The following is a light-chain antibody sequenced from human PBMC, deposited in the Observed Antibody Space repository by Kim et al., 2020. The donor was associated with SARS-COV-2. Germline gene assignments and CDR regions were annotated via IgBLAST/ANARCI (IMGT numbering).Light chain of an antibody. CDR1: QNVSTVY. CDR3: QQFERSPIT. V-gene: IGKV3-20*01. J-gene: IGKJ5*01. Sequence: EIVLTQSPGTLSLSLGERATFSCRVSQNVSTVYLAWYQQRPGQAPSLLLYGASNRATGTPDRFRGSGSGTDFALIISKLEPEDLGVYYCQQFERSPITFGQGTRLDIK. CDR2: GAS.